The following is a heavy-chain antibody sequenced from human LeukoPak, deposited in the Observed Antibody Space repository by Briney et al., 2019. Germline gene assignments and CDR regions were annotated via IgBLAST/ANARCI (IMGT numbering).Heavy chain of an antibody. CDR2: IYHSGST. V-gene: IGHV4-38-2*01. D-gene: IGHD3-3*01. J-gene: IGHJ4*02. CDR3: ARRGGVVLDY. Sequence: SETLSLTRAVSGYSIGSGYYWGWIRQSPGKGLEWIGSIYHSGSTYYNPSLKSRVPISVDTSKNQFSLKLSSVTAADTAVYYCARRGGVVLDYWGQGTLVTVSS. CDR1: GYSIGSGYY.